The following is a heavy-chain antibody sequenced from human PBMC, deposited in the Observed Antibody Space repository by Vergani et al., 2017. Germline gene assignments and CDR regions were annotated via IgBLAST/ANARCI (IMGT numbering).Heavy chain of an antibody. J-gene: IGHJ6*02. D-gene: IGHD2-2*01. Sequence: QMQLVQSGPEVKKPGTSVKVSCKASGFTFTSSAVQWVRQARGQRLEWIGWIVVGSGTANYAQKFQGRVTITADESTSTAYMELSSLRSEDTAVYYCARADWGYCSSTSCSSLVGYYYYGMDVWGQGTTVTVSS. V-gene: IGHV1-58*01. CDR2: IVVGSGTA. CDR1: GFTFTSSA. CDR3: ARADWGYCSSTSCSSLVGYYYYGMDV.